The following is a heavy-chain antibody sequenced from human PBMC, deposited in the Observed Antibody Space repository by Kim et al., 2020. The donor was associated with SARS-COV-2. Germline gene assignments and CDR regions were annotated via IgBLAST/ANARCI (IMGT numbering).Heavy chain of an antibody. V-gene: IGHV1-2*06. J-gene: IGHJ6*02. D-gene: IGHD6-13*01. CDR1: GYTFTGYY. CDR2: INPNSGGT. Sequence: ASVKVSCKASGYTFTGYYMHWVRQAPGQGLEWMGRINPNSGGTNYAQKFQGRVTMTRDTSISTAYMELSRLRSDDTAVYYCARDRVAAAGTYLYYYYYGMDVWGQGTTVTVSS. CDR3: ARDRVAAAGTYLYYYYYGMDV.